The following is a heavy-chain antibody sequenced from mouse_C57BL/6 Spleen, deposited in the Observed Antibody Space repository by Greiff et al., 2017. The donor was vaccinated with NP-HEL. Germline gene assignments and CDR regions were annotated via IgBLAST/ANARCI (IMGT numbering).Heavy chain of an antibody. V-gene: IGHV1-64*01. CDR2: IHPNSGST. D-gene: IGHD1-1*01. J-gene: IGHJ2*01. Sequence: QVQLQQPGAELVKPGASVKLSCKASGYTFTSYWMHWVKQRPGQGLEWIGMIHPNSGSTNYNEKFKSKATLTVDKSSSTAYMQLSSLTSEDSAVYYCARPTVVATGFDYWGQGTTLTVSS. CDR1: GYTFTSYW. CDR3: ARPTVVATGFDY.